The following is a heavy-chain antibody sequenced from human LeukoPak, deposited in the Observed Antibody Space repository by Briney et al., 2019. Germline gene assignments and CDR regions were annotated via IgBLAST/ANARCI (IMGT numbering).Heavy chain of an antibody. CDR3: ASVVTYYYDSSGYPRYNWFDP. CDR1: GYTFTSYG. D-gene: IGHD3-22*01. Sequence: GASVKVSCKASGYTFTSYGISWVRQAPGQGLEWMGWISAYNGNTNYAQKLQGRVTMTTDTSTSTAYMELRSLRSDDTAVYYCASVVTYYYDSSGYPRYNWFDPWGQGTLVTVSS. J-gene: IGHJ5*02. V-gene: IGHV1-18*01. CDR2: ISAYNGNT.